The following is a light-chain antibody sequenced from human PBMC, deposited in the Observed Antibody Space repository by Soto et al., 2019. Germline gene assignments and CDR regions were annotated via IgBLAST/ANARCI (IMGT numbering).Light chain of an antibody. CDR3: QQYGSTPRT. CDR2: DAS. J-gene: IGKJ4*01. V-gene: IGKV3-20*01. CDR1: QSVKNNY. Sequence: EIVLKQSPDTLSLSPGERATLSCRASQSVKNNYLAWYQQKPGQAPRFLIYDASSRATGIPGMFSGSGSGTDFTLTISRLEHEDLAVYYCQQYGSTPRTFGGGTKVDIK.